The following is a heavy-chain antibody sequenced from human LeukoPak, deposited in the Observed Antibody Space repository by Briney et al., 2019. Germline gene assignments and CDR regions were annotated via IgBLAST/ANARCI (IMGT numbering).Heavy chain of an antibody. CDR1: GYTFTGYY. J-gene: IGHJ4*02. Sequence: ASVKVSCKASGYTFTGYYMHWVRQAPGQGLEWMGWINPNSGGTNYAQKFQGRVTMTRDTSISTAYMELSRLRSDDTAVYYCARAARGVVVPAALNGYWGQGTLVTVSS. V-gene: IGHV1-2*02. D-gene: IGHD2-2*01. CDR3: ARAARGVVVPAALNGY. CDR2: INPNSGGT.